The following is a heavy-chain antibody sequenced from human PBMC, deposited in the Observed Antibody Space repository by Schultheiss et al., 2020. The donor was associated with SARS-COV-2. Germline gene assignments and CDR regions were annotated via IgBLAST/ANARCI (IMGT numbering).Heavy chain of an antibody. CDR2: INPNSGGT. V-gene: IGHV1-2*06. Sequence: ASVKVSCKASGYTFTSYGISWVRQAPGQGLEWMGRINPNSGGTNYAQKFQGRVTMTRDTSISTAYMELSRLRSDDTAVYYCAKAPYQLLYNDYWGQGTLVTVSS. J-gene: IGHJ4*02. D-gene: IGHD2-2*02. CDR3: AKAPYQLLYNDY. CDR1: GYTFTSYG.